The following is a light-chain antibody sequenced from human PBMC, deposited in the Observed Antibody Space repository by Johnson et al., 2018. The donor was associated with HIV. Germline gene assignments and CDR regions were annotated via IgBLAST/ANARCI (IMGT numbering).Light chain of an antibody. J-gene: IGLJ1*01. CDR3: GTWDSSMGAWV. Sequence: SVLTQPPSVSAAPGQMVSISCSGSSSNIGKNYVSWYQQFPGTAPKLLIHENKKRPSGIPDRFSGSKSGTSATLDITGLQTGDEADYYCGTWDSSMGAWVLGTVTKCPVL. CDR1: SSNIGKNY. V-gene: IGLV1-51*02. CDR2: ENK.